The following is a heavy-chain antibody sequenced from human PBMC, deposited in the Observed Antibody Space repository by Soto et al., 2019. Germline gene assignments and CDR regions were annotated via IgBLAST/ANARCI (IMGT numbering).Heavy chain of an antibody. J-gene: IGHJ5*02. D-gene: IGHD3-16*01. CDR1: GGTFSSYS. CDR2: IIPILGLA. Sequence: QVQLVQSGAEVKKPGSSVKVSCKASGGTFSSYSITWVRQAPGQGLEWMGRIIPILGLANYAQKFQGRVTITANTYTSTAYIELSSLTAEDTAVYYYARTRGDPTWFDPWGQGTLVPVSS. CDR3: ARTRGDPTWFDP. V-gene: IGHV1-69*02.